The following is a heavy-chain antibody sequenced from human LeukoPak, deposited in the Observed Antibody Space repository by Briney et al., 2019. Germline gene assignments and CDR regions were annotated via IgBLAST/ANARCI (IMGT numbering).Heavy chain of an antibody. Sequence: PSETLSLTCTVSGGSISSYYWSWIRQPPGKGLGWVGYIYYSGSTSYNPSLKSRVTISVDTSKNQFSLKLSSVTAADTAVYYCASSRYDSSGYYYYGMDVWGQGTTVTVSS. CDR1: GGSISSYY. CDR3: ASSRYDSSGYYYYGMDV. V-gene: IGHV4-59*08. D-gene: IGHD3-22*01. J-gene: IGHJ6*02. CDR2: IYYSGST.